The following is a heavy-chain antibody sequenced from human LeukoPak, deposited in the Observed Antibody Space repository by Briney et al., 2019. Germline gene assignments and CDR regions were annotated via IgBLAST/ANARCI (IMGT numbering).Heavy chain of an antibody. CDR2: ISYDGSNK. J-gene: IGHJ4*02. V-gene: IGHV3-30-3*01. Sequence: GRSLRLSCAASGFTFSSYAMHWVRQAPGKGLEWVAVISYDGSNKYYADSVKGQFTISRDNSKNTLYLQMNSLRAEDTAVYYCATEWRKTTMTSLRDYWGQGTLVTVSS. CDR3: ATEWRKTTMTSLRDY. CDR1: GFTFSSYA. D-gene: IGHD3-22*01.